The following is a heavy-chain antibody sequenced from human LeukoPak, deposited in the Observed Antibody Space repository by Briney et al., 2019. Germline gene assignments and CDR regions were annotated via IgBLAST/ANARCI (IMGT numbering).Heavy chain of an antibody. V-gene: IGHV2-5*01. CDR2: IYWNDDK. CDR3: AHFNGTLTPVAY. Sequence: SGPTLVNPTQTLTLTCTFSGFSLSPSAEGVGWIRQPPGKALEWLALIYWNDDKRYSPSLKSRLTITKDTSKNQVVLTMTNMDPVDTATYYCAHFNGTLTPVAYWGQGTLVTVSS. CDR1: GFSLSPSAEG. D-gene: IGHD4-23*01. J-gene: IGHJ4*02.